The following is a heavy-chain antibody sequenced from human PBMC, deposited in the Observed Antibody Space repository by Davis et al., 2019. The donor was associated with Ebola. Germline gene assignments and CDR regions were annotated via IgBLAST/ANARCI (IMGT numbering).Heavy chain of an antibody. J-gene: IGHJ4*02. D-gene: IGHD4-17*01. Sequence: AASVKVFCKASGGTFTSYGISWVRQAPGQGLEWMGWISAYNGNTNYAQKFQGRVTITADKSTSTAYMELSSLRSEDTAVYYCARGFYGDYVFDYWGQGTLVTVSS. CDR3: ARGFYGDYVFDY. CDR2: ISAYNGNT. CDR1: GGTFTSYG. V-gene: IGHV1-18*01.